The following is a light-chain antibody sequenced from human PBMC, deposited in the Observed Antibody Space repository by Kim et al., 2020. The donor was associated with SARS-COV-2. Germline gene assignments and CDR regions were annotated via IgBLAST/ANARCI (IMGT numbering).Light chain of an antibody. CDR1: QYITSW. CDR2: TPS. Sequence: SASVGDTVTITCRTSQYITSWLAWYQQKPGKAPKLLMYTPSTLQRGVPSRFSGSGYGTHFTLTINSLQPEDFATYYCQQADSHPYTFGQGTKLEI. CDR3: QQADSHPYT. J-gene: IGKJ2*01. V-gene: IGKV1-12*01.